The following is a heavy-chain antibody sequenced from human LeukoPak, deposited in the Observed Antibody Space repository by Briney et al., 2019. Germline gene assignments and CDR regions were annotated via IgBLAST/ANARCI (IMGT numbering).Heavy chain of an antibody. D-gene: IGHD6-13*01. CDR3: ARVLAAAALFDY. CDR1: GGSISSSSSY. Sequence: SETLSLTCTVSGGSISSSSSYWGWIRQPPGKGLEWIGSISYTGSTYYNPSLKSRVTISVDTSKNQFSLKLSSVTAADTAVYYCARVLAAAALFDYWGQGTLVTASS. J-gene: IGHJ4*02. CDR2: ISYTGST. V-gene: IGHV4-39*01.